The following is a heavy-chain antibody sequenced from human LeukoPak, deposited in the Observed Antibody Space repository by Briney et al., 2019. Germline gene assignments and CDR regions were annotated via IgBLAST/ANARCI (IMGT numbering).Heavy chain of an antibody. D-gene: IGHD3-3*01. CDR2: ISDTGKVV. CDR3: DNGEW. J-gene: IGHJ4*02. V-gene: IGHV3-23*01. Sequence: GGSLRLSCIGSGFNFVDFAMSWGRQVPGRSPEFVSSISDTGKVVFYRDSVRGRATVSRDNSRSTLYLQLSDVRGDDTAVYYCDNGEWWGPGTRVVVSS. CDR1: GFNFVDFA.